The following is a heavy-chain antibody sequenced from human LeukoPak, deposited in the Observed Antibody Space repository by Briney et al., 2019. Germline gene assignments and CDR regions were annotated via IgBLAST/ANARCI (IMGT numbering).Heavy chain of an antibody. D-gene: IGHD3-10*01. CDR3: VGGRIRGVVYFDS. CDR1: GFTFSSYE. CDR2: IGSRGTTI. V-gene: IGHV3-48*03. Sequence: GGSLRLSCAASGFTFSSYEMNWVRQAPGKGLEWISYIGSRGTTIFYADSVKGRFTVSRDNAKNSLYLQMNSLRPEDTAVYYCVGGRIRGVVYFDSWGQGTLVTVSS. J-gene: IGHJ4*02.